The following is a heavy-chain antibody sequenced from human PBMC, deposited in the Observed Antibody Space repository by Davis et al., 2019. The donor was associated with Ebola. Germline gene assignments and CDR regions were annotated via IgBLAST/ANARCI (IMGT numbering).Heavy chain of an antibody. CDR3: AREREPDWYFDL. Sequence: PSETLSLTCAVYGGSFSGYSWTWIRHFPGQGLEWIGEITHSGGTKYNPSLKSRVTMSADTSKNQFSLKLTYVTAADTAVYYCAREREPDWYFDLWGRGTLVTVSS. CDR1: GGSFSGYS. J-gene: IGHJ2*01. CDR2: ITHSGGT. D-gene: IGHD1-14*01. V-gene: IGHV4-34*01.